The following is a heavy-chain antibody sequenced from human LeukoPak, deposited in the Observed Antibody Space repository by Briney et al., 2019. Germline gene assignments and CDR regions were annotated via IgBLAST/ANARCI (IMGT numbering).Heavy chain of an antibody. CDR2: IYYSGST. J-gene: IGHJ4*02. Sequence: PSETLSLTCTVSGGSISSSSYYWGWIRQPPGKGLEWIGSIYYSGSTYYNPSLKSRVTISVDTSKNQFSLKLSSVTAADTAVYYCARHGSSWYYFDYWGQGTLVSVSS. CDR3: ARHGSSWYYFDY. D-gene: IGHD6-13*01. CDR1: GGSISSSSYY. V-gene: IGHV4-39*01.